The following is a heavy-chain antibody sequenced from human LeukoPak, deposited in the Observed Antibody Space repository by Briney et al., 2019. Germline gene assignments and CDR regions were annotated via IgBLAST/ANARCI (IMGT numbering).Heavy chain of an antibody. CDR2: IYYSGST. V-gene: IGHV4-39*07. CDR1: GGSISSSSYY. D-gene: IGHD2-15*01. J-gene: IGHJ4*02. Sequence: SETLSLTCTVSGGSISSSSYYWGWIRQPPGKGLEWIGSIYYSGSTYYNPSLKSRVTISVDTSKNQFSLKLSSVTAADTAIYYCARAVFSYCSGGSCPYFDYWGQGTLVTVSS. CDR3: ARAVFSYCSGGSCPYFDY.